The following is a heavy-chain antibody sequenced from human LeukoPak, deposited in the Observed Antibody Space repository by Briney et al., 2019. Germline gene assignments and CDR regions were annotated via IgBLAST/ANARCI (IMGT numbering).Heavy chain of an antibody. V-gene: IGHV3-48*03. D-gene: IGHD6-6*01. Sequence: QPGGSLRLSCAASGFTFSSYEMNWVRQAPGKGLEWVSYISGGGETTYYADSVRGRFTISRDNAKNSLYLHVNSLRAEDTAVYYCAREPDTSSSDYFDYWGQGTLVTVSS. CDR1: GFTFSSYE. J-gene: IGHJ4*02. CDR3: AREPDTSSSDYFDY. CDR2: ISGGGETT.